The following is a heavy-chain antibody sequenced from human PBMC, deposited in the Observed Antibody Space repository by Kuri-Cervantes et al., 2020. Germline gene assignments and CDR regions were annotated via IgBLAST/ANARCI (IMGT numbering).Heavy chain of an antibody. CDR2: IYSGGST. CDR3: AREDGYELDAFDI. J-gene: IGHJ3*02. V-gene: IGHV4-61*01. D-gene: IGHD5-12*01. CDR1: GGSVSSGSYY. Sequence: SETLSLTCTVSGGSVSSGSYYWSWIRQPPGKGLEWIGYIYSGGSTNHNPSLKGRVTISVDRSKNQFSLKLSSVTAADTAVYYCAREDGYELDAFDIWGQGTMVTVSS.